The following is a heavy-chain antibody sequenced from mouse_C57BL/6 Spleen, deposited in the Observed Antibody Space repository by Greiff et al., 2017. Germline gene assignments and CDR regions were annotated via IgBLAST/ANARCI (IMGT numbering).Heavy chain of an antibody. CDR3: ARSGSNFDY. CDR2: IAPSDSYT. Sequence: QVHVKQPGAELVMPGASVKLSCKASGYTFTSYWMHWVKQRPGQGLEWIGEIAPSDSYTNYNQKFKGKSTMTVDKSSSTAYMQISSLTSEDSAVYYCARSGSNFDYWGQGTTRTVAS. J-gene: IGHJ2*01. CDR1: GYTFTSYW. D-gene: IGHD1-1*01. V-gene: IGHV1-69*01.